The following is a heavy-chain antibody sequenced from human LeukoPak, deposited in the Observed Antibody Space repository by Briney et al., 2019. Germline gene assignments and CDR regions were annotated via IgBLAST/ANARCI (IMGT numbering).Heavy chain of an antibody. D-gene: IGHD1-14*01. CDR1: GYTFTSYG. Sequence: ASVKVSCKASGYTFTSYGISWVRQAPGQGLEWMGWISAYNGNTNYAQKLQGRVTMTTDTSTSTAYMELRSLRSDDTAVYYCARESNWPRQEPFAFDIWGQGTMVTVSS. CDR3: ARESNWPRQEPFAFDI. V-gene: IGHV1-18*01. CDR2: ISAYNGNT. J-gene: IGHJ3*02.